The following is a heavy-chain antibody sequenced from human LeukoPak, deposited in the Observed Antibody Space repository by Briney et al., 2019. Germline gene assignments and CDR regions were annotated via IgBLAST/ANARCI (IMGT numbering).Heavy chain of an antibody. V-gene: IGHV3-30*18. Sequence: PGGSLRLSCAASGFTFSGNGMPWVRQAPGKGLEWVAVMSHDGSDKYYADSVKGRFTISRDNSKNMLYLQTNSLRAEDTAVYYCAKGPDRYCSGGSCYSHYYYGMDVWGQGTTVTVSS. J-gene: IGHJ6*02. CDR1: GFTFSGNG. CDR3: AKGPDRYCSGGSCYSHYYYGMDV. CDR2: MSHDGSDK. D-gene: IGHD2-15*01.